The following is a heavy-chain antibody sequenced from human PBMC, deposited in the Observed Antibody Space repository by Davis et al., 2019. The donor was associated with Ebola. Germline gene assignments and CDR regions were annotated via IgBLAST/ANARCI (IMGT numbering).Heavy chain of an antibody. V-gene: IGHV1-2*06. Sequence: ASVKVSCKASGYTFTGYYMHWVRQAPGQGLEWMGRINPNSGGTNYAQKFQGRVTMTRDTSISTVYMELSRLRSDDTAVYYCAREIITIFVYGMDVRGQGTLVIVSS. CDR1: GYTFTGYY. CDR2: INPNSGGT. D-gene: IGHD3-9*01. J-gene: IGHJ6*02. CDR3: AREIITIFVYGMDV.